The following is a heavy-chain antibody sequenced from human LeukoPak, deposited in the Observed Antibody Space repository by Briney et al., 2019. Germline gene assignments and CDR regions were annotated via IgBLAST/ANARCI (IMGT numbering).Heavy chain of an antibody. CDR1: RFTFSSYV. D-gene: IGHD1-1*01. V-gene: IGHV3-33*01. Sequence: GGSLRLSCAASRFTFSSYVMHWVRQAPGKGLEWVALIWYDGDNKYYSDSVKGRFTISRDNSKNTLYLQMNSLRAEDTAVYYCARTTLLQHLDAFDIWGQGTMVTVSS. CDR2: IWYDGDNK. J-gene: IGHJ3*02. CDR3: ARTTLLQHLDAFDI.